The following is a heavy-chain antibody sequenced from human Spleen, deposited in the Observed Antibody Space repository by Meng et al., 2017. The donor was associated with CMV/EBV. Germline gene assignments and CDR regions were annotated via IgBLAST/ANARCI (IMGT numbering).Heavy chain of an antibody. CDR2: IYYSGST. J-gene: IGHJ4*02. D-gene: IGHD3-22*01. Sequence: SETLSLTCTVSGGSISSSSYYWGWIRQPPGKGLEWIGSIYYSGSTYYSPSLKSRVTISVDTSKNQFSLKLSSVTAADTAVYYCAKGYYYDTPFWGRGTLVTVSS. CDR1: GGSISSSSYY. CDR3: AKGYYYDTPF. V-gene: IGHV4-39*07.